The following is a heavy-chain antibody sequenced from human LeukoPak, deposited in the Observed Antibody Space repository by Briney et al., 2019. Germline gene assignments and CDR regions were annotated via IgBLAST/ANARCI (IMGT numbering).Heavy chain of an antibody. D-gene: IGHD6-19*01. CDR1: GGSISSNS. CDR3: ARGSKQWLTYFDY. V-gene: IGHV4-4*07. J-gene: IGHJ4*02. Sequence: SETLSLTCTVSGGSISSNSWSWIRQPAGKGLEWIGHIYTSGSPNYNPSLRSRVTMSVDTSKNQISLKLSSVTAADSAVYYCARGSKQWLTYFDYWGQGTLVTVSS. CDR2: IYTSGSP.